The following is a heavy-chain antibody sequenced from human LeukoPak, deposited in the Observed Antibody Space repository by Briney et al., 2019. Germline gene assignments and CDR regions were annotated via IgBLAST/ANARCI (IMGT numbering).Heavy chain of an antibody. V-gene: IGHV1-46*01. J-gene: IGHJ4*02. D-gene: IGHD3-9*01. CDR2: INPNDGST. Sequence: ASVKVSCKASGYTFTNYYLHWVRQVPGQGLEWMGIINPNDGSTSSALKFQGRLTMTRDTSTSTVYMELSSLRSEDTGVYYCARRRYFDWLLTDWGQGTLVTVSS. CDR1: GYTFTNYY. CDR3: ARRRYFDWLLTD.